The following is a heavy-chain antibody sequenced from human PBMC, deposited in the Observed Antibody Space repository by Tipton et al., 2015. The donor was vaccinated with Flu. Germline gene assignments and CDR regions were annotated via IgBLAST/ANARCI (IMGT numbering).Heavy chain of an antibody. D-gene: IGHD2-2*01. CDR1: GGSLSGYH. CDR3: VLHKKIPAYSTTFY. V-gene: IGHV4-34*01. CDR2: INYLGTT. Sequence: TLSLTCAVYGGSLSGYHGGWIRQPPGKGLEWIGEINYLGTTNYNPSLKNRLTISEDTSRNEFSLKMTSVTAADTAMYFCVLHKKIPAYSTTFYWGQGTLVTVSS. J-gene: IGHJ4*02.